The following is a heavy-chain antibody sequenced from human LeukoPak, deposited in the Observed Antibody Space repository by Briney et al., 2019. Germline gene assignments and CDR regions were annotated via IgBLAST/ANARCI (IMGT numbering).Heavy chain of an antibody. CDR2: ISYDGSNK. CDR1: GFTFSSYA. J-gene: IGHJ3*02. V-gene: IGHV3-30-3*02. CDR3: AKNAMVRGIPGAFDI. D-gene: IGHD3-10*01. Sequence: GGSLRLSCAASGFTFSSYAMHWVRQAPGKGLEWVAVISYDGSNKYYADSVKGRFTISRDNSKNTLYLQMNSLRAEDTAVYYCAKNAMVRGIPGAFDIWGQGTMVTVSS.